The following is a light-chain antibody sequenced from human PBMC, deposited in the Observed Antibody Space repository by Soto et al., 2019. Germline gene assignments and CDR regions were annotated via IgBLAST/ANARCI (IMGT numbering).Light chain of an antibody. V-gene: IGLV2-11*01. CDR3: CSYAGNSLWV. CDR2: DVS. Sequence: QSALTQPRSVSGSPGQSVTISCTGTSSDVGGYNYVSWYQQHPGKAPKLVIYDVSKWPSGVPDRFSGSKSGNTASLTISWLQAEDEADYYCCSYAGNSLWVFGGGTKVTVL. CDR1: SSDVGGYNY. J-gene: IGLJ3*02.